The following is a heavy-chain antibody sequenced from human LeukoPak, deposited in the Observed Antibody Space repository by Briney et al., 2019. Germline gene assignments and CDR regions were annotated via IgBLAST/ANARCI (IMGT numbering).Heavy chain of an antibody. V-gene: IGHV3-48*01. J-gene: IGHJ6*03. D-gene: IGHD2-2*01. CDR3: ARIGAPYCSSTSCYHRDYYYYYYYMDV. CDR2: ISSSSSTI. Sequence: GGSLRLSCAASGFTFSSYSMNWVRQAPGKGLEWVSYISSSSSTIYYADSVKGRFTISRDNAKNSLYLQMNSLRAEDTAVYYCARIGAPYCSSTSCYHRDYYYYYYYMDVWGKGTTVTVSS. CDR1: GFTFSSYS.